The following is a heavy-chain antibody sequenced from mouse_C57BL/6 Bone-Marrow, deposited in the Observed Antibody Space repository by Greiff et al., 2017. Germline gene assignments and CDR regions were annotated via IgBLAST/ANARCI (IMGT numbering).Heavy chain of an antibody. CDR3: TRGTMVPWFAY. V-gene: IGHV5-9-1*02. J-gene: IGHJ3*01. CDR1: GFTFSSYA. D-gene: IGHD2-2*01. Sequence: EVKVVESGEGLVKPGGSLKLSCAASGFTFSSYAMSWVRQTPEKRLEWVAYISSGGDYIYYADTVKGRFTISRDKARNTLYLQMSSLKSEDTAMYYCTRGTMVPWFAYWGQGTLVTVSA. CDR2: ISSGGDYI.